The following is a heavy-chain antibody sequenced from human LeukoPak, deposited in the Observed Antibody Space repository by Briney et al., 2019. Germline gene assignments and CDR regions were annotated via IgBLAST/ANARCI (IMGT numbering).Heavy chain of an antibody. CDR1: GGSISSSSYY. V-gene: IGHV4-39*07. CDR3: AREPYDFWSGYSPVRYFDY. D-gene: IGHD3-3*01. CDR2: IYYSGST. J-gene: IGHJ4*02. Sequence: PSETLSLTCTVSGGSISSSSYYWGWIRQPPGKGLEWIGSIYYSGSTNYNPSLKGRVTISVDTSKNQFSLKLSSVTAADTAVYYCAREPYDFWSGYSPVRYFDYWGQGTLVTVSS.